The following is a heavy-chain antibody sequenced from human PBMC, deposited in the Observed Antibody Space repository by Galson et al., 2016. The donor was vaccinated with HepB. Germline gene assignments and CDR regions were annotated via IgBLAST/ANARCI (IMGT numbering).Heavy chain of an antibody. Sequence: SLRLSCAASGFTFSSYGMHWVRQAPGKGLEWVAVTAYDGSNKYYADSVKGRFTISRDNSKNTLYLQMNSLRPEDTAVYSCAKAGYHGADAYYYYFDYWGQGTLVTVSS. CDR3: AKAGYHGADAYYYYFDY. CDR2: TAYDGSNK. V-gene: IGHV3-30*18. CDR1: GFTFSSYG. J-gene: IGHJ4*02. D-gene: IGHD3-16*01.